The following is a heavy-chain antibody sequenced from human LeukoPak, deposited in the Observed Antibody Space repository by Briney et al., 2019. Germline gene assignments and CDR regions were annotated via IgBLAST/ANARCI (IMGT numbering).Heavy chain of an antibody. Sequence: SETLSLTCTVSGGSISSGDYYRSWIRQPPGKGLEWIGYIYYSGSTYYNPSLKSRVTISVDTSKNQFSLKLSSMTAADTAVYYCARPTGELHAHDAFDIWGQGTMVTVSS. D-gene: IGHD1-26*01. V-gene: IGHV4-30-4*08. CDR1: GGSISSGDYY. CDR2: IYYSGST. CDR3: ARPTGELHAHDAFDI. J-gene: IGHJ3*02.